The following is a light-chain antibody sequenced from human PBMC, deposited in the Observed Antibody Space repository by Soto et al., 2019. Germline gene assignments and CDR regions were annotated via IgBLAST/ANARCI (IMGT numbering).Light chain of an antibody. CDR3: QQYNSYLYS. CDR2: DAS. J-gene: IGKJ2*03. V-gene: IGKV1-5*01. CDR1: QTIHRW. Sequence: DIQMTQSPSTLSASVGDRVTITCRASQTIHRWLAWYQQKPGKAPKVLIYDASSLESGVPSRFSGSGSGTEFTLTVSSLQPDDFATYYCQQYNSYLYSFGQGTKWISN.